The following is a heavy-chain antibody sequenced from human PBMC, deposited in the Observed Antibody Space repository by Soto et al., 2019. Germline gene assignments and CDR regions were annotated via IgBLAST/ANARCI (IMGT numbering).Heavy chain of an antibody. V-gene: IGHV3-30-3*01. CDR3: ARDVNYGSGSYNY. Sequence: QVQLVESGGGVVQPGRSLRLSCAASGFTFSSYAMHWVRQAPGKGLEWVAVISYDGSNKYYADSVKGRFTISRDNSKKTLYLQMNSLRAEDTAVYYCARDVNYGSGSYNYWGQGTLVTVSS. CDR1: GFTFSSYA. D-gene: IGHD3-10*01. CDR2: ISYDGSNK. J-gene: IGHJ4*02.